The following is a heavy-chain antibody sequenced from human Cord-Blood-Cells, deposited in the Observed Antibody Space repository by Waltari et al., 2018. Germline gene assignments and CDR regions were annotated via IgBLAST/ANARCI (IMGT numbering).Heavy chain of an antibody. CDR1: GFTFRSYA. V-gene: IGHV3-30-3*01. CDR2: ISYDGSNK. D-gene: IGHD3-22*01. CDR3: ARDPYDSSGYYFDY. J-gene: IGHJ4*02. Sequence: QVQLVESGGGVVQPGRSLRLSCAASGFTFRSYAMHWVRQAPGKGLEWVAGISYDGSNKYYADSVKGRFTISRDNSKNTLYLQMNSLSAEDTAVYYCARDPYDSSGYYFDYWGQGTLVTVSS.